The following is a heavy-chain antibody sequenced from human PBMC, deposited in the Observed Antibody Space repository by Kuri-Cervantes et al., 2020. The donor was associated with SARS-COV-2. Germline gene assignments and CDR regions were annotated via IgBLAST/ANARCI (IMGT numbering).Heavy chain of an antibody. D-gene: IGHD3-10*01. V-gene: IGHV3-30*19. CDR2: ISYDGSNK. J-gene: IGHJ4*02. Sequence: GESLKISCAASGFTFSSYGMHWVRQAPGKGLEWVAVISYDGSNKYYADSVKGRFTISRDNSKNTLYLQMNSLRAEDTAVYYCARDHGSDEHDYWGQGTLVTVSS. CDR3: ARDHGSDEHDY. CDR1: GFTFSSYG.